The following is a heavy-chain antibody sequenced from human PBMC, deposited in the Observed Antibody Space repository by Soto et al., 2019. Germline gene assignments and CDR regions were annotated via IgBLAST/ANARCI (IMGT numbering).Heavy chain of an antibody. CDR1: GDRVSSHSAA. D-gene: IGHD2-8*01. Sequence: SQTLSLTCAISGDRVSSHSAAWNWIRQSPSRGLEWLGRAYSRSDWFTDYALSVKSRISINADTSKNQFSLHLNSVTPEDTTVYYCARGNGGVFDYWGQGTLGTVS. J-gene: IGHJ4*02. CDR2: AYSRSDWFT. V-gene: IGHV6-1*01. CDR3: ARGNGGVFDY.